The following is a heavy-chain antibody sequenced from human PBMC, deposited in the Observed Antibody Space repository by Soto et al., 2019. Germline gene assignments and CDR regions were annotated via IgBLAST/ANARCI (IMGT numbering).Heavy chain of an antibody. CDR2: IDPSDSQT. CDR1: GYSFTSYW. V-gene: IGHV5-10-1*01. CDR3: ARQIYDSDTGPNFQYYFDS. J-gene: IGHJ4*02. Sequence: PRHSLPLSCQGCGYSFTSYWMTWVRQKPGKGLEWMGRIDPSDSQTYYSPSFRGHVTISVTKSITTVFLQWSSLRASDTAMYYCARQIYDSDTGPNFQYYFDSWGQGTPVTVSS. D-gene: IGHD3-22*01.